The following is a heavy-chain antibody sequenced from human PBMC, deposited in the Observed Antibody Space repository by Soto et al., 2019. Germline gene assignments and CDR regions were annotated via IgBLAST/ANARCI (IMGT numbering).Heavy chain of an antibody. Sequence: GGSLRLSCAASGFTLSSYAMRWVRQAPGKGLEWVSAISGSGGSTYYADSVKGRFTISRDNSKNTLCLQMNSLRAEDTAVYYCASTKRQRPESIVHWGQGTLVTVSS. J-gene: IGHJ4*02. CDR2: ISGSGGST. V-gene: IGHV3-23*01. CDR3: ASTKRQRPESIVH. CDR1: GFTLSSYA. D-gene: IGHD6-25*01.